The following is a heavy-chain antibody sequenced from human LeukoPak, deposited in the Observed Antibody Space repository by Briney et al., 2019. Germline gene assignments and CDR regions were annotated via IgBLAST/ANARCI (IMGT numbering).Heavy chain of an antibody. CDR1: GGSISSYY. CDR3: ARRRAYDSSGYPRLRPFDY. CDR2: INHSGST. V-gene: IGHV4-34*01. Sequence: PSETLSLTCTVSGGSISSYYWSWIRQPPGKGLEWIGEINHSGSTNYNPSLKSRVTISVDTSKNQFSLKPSSVTAADTAVYYCARRRAYDSSGYPRLRPFDYWGQGTLVTVSS. J-gene: IGHJ4*02. D-gene: IGHD3-22*01.